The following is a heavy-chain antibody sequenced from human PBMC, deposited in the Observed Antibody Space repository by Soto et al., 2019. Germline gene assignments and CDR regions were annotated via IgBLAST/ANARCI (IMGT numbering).Heavy chain of an antibody. J-gene: IGHJ5*02. V-gene: IGHV1-46*01. CDR3: ARSSGGNFGIIIEGSNWFDP. D-gene: IGHD3-3*01. CDR1: GYTFTSYY. Sequence: ASVKVSCKASGYTFTSYYLNWVRQAPGQGLEWMGVINPHGGSTKYAQKFQGRVTMTRDTSRSTVYMELRSLRSDDTAIYYCARSSGGNFGIIIEGSNWFDPWGKGTLVTVSS. CDR2: INPHGGST.